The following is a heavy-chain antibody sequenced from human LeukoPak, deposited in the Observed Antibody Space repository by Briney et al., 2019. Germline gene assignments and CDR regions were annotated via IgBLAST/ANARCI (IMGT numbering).Heavy chain of an antibody. J-gene: IGHJ4*02. Sequence: RSSETLSLTCAVYGGSFSGYYCSWIRQPPGKGLEWMGEINHNGSTNYNPSLKSPATISVDTSNNQFSLKLSSVTAADTAVYYCARGPYDYVWGSYRPSLYYFDYWGQGTLVTVSS. D-gene: IGHD3-16*02. CDR1: GGSFSGYY. CDR2: INHNGST. CDR3: ARGPYDYVWGSYRPSLYYFDY. V-gene: IGHV4-34*01.